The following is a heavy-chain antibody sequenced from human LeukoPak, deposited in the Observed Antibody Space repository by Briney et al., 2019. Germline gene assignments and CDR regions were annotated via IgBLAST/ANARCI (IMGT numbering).Heavy chain of an antibody. D-gene: IGHD3-10*01. CDR2: ISYDGSNK. CDR3: AKGERYGSGNFDY. V-gene: IGHV3-30*18. J-gene: IGHJ4*02. CDR1: GFTFSSYG. Sequence: PGGSLRLSCAASGFTFSSYGMHWVRQAPGKGLEWVAVISYDGSNKYYADSVKGRFTISRDNSKNTLYLQMNSLRAEDTAVYYCAKGERYGSGNFDYWGQGTLVTVSS.